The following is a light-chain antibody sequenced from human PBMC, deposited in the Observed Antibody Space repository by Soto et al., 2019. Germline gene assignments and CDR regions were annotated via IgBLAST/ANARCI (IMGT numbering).Light chain of an antibody. V-gene: IGLV2-8*01. Sequence: QSVLTQPPSASGSPGQSVTISCTGTSGDVGGYNYVSWYQQHPGKAPKLMIFEVSERPSGVPDHFSASKSGNTASLTVSGLQAEDEADYYCSSYAGSNNYVFGTGTKVTV. J-gene: IGLJ1*01. CDR1: SGDVGGYNY. CDR2: EVS. CDR3: SSYAGSNNYV.